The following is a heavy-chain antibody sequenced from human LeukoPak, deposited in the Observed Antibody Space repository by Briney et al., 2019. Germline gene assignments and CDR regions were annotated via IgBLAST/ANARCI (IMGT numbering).Heavy chain of an antibody. J-gene: IGHJ4*02. Sequence: PGRSLTLSCAASEFTFTTYGMHWVRQAPGKGLEWVAFIYYDGSNIYYADYVKGRFTIYRDISKNTLYLQMDSLRAEDTAIYYCARDWKTNSFDYWGQGTLVTVSS. CDR1: EFTFTTYG. CDR3: ARDWKTNSFDY. V-gene: IGHV3-33*01. CDR2: IYYDGSNI. D-gene: IGHD1-1*01.